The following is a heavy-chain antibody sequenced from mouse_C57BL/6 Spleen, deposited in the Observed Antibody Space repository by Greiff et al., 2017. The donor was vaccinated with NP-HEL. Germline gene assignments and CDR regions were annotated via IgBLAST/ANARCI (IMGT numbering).Heavy chain of an antibody. CDR2: IYPGDGDT. Sequence: VQLQQSGPELVKPGASVKISCKASGYAFSSSWMNWVKQRPGKGLEWIGRIYPGDGDTNYNGKFKGKATLTADKSSSTAYMQLSSLTSEDSAVYFCARYYGSSPNYYAMDYWGQGTSVTVSS. V-gene: IGHV1-82*01. CDR3: ARYYGSSPNYYAMDY. D-gene: IGHD1-1*01. J-gene: IGHJ4*01. CDR1: GYAFSSSW.